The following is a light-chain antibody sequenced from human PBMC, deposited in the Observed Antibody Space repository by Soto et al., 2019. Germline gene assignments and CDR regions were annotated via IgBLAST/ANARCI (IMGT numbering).Light chain of an antibody. CDR1: QSISSW. V-gene: IGKV1-27*01. Sequence: DIQMTQSPSSLSASVGDRVTITCRASQSISSWLAWYQQKPGKAPKLLIYAASTLQSGVPSRFSGSGSGTDFTLTISSLQPEDVATYYCQKYNSALWTFGQGTKVDIK. J-gene: IGKJ1*01. CDR2: AAS. CDR3: QKYNSALWT.